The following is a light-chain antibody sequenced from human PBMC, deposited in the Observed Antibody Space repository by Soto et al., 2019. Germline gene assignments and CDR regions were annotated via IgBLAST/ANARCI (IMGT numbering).Light chain of an antibody. Sequence: ETVLTQSPATLSLSPGERATLSCRASQSIGYYLAWYQEKPGQAPRLLIYGASSRATGIPDRFSGSGSGTDFTLTISRLEPEDFAVYYCQQYGSSPQVTFGGGTKVEIK. CDR1: QSIGYY. V-gene: IGKV3-20*01. CDR3: QQYGSSPQVT. CDR2: GAS. J-gene: IGKJ4*01.